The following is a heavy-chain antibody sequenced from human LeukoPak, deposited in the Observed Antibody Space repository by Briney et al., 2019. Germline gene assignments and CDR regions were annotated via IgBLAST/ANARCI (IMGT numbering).Heavy chain of an antibody. V-gene: IGHV3-21*01. CDR1: GFAFSSYE. CDR2: ITSSSTYI. CDR3: AKEEYYYDSSGYYGAFDI. J-gene: IGHJ3*02. Sequence: GGSLRLSCAASGFAFSSYEVNWVRQAPGKGLEWVSSITSSSTYIYYADSVRGRCTIFKDNAKNSLYLQMNSLRAEDTAVYYCAKEEYYYDSSGYYGAFDIWGQGTMVTVSS. D-gene: IGHD3-22*01.